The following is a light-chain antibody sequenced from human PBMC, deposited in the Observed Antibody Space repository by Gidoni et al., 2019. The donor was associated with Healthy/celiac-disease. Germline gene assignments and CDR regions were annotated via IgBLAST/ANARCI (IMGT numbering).Light chain of an antibody. J-gene: IGKJ1*01. CDR2: KAS. Sequence: KITQSPSTLSASVGDRVTITCRASQSISSWLAWYQQKPGKAPKLLIYKASSLESGVPSRFSGSGSGTEFTLTISSLQPDDFATYYCQQYNSYSRTFGQGTKVEIK. CDR1: QSISSW. CDR3: QQYNSYSRT. V-gene: IGKV1-5*03.